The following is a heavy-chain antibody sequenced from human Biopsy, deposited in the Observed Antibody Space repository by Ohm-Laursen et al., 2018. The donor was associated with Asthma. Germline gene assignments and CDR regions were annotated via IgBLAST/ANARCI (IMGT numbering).Heavy chain of an antibody. CDR2: IDWEEDK. CDR3: TRHNDY. J-gene: IGHJ4*02. V-gene: IGHV2-70*04. D-gene: IGHD1-14*01. CDR1: GFSLSSSGAN. Sequence: TQTLTLTCSFSGFSLSSSGANVNWIRQPPGKALEWPARIDWEEDKFYSTSLRTRLTISKGSSEDQVVLTMTNMGPVDTATYYCTRHNDYWGPGILVTVSS.